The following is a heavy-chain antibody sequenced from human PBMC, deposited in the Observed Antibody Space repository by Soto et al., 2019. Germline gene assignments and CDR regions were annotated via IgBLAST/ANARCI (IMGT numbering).Heavy chain of an antibody. CDR2: ISWNSGSI. CDR1: GFTFDDYA. J-gene: IGHJ4*02. CDR3: AKDIKWNLPAGYLDN. D-gene: IGHD1-1*01. Sequence: EVQLVESGGGLVQPGRSLRLSCAASGFTFDDYAMHWVRQAPGKGLEWVSGISWNSGSIGYADSVKGRFTISGDNAKNSLYLQMNSLRAEDTALYYCAKDIKWNLPAGYLDNGGQGTRVTVAS. V-gene: IGHV3-9*01.